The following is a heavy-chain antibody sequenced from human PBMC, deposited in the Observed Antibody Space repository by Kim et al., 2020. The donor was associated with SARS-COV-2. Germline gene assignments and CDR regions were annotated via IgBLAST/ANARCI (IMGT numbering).Heavy chain of an antibody. CDR3: ARDLRVVVPANYYYGMDV. CDR2: ISSSSSYI. J-gene: IGHJ6*02. Sequence: GGSLRLSCAASGFTFSSYSMNWVRQAPGKGLEWVSSISSSSSYIYYADSVKGRFTISRDNAKNSLYLQMNSLRAEDTAVYYCARDLRVVVPANYYYGMDVWGQGTTVTVSS. D-gene: IGHD2-2*01. V-gene: IGHV3-21*01. CDR1: GFTFSSYS.